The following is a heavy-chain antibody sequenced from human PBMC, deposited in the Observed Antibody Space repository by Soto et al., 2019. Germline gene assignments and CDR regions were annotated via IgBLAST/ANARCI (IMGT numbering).Heavy chain of an antibody. Sequence: GSAVKVSCKASGYTFSSSGISWGRPAPGQGPERMGWISAYNGNTNYAQKFQGRVTMTTDTSTHTASMELRSLRSDDTAMYYCASGGDNSGWSENHYYFDSWGQGTLVTVSS. CDR3: ASGGDNSGWSENHYYFDS. V-gene: IGHV1-18*04. J-gene: IGHJ4*02. D-gene: IGHD6-19*01. CDR2: ISAYNGNT. CDR1: GYTFSSSG.